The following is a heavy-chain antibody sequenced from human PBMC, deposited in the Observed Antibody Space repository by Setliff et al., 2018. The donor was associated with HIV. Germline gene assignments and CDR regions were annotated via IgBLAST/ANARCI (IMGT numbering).Heavy chain of an antibody. Sequence: TSETLSLTCSVFGDSMSPYYWSWIRQSASKGLEWIGRIYPSGGTIYNPSLRSRVTLSVDTSQNQFSLRLTSVTAADTAIYYCSRYYFGSASRNFYQFMDVWGKGTTVTVSS. V-gene: IGHV4-4*07. CDR1: GDSMSPYY. CDR3: SRYYFGSASRNFYQFMDV. J-gene: IGHJ6*03. CDR2: IYPSGGT. D-gene: IGHD3-10*01.